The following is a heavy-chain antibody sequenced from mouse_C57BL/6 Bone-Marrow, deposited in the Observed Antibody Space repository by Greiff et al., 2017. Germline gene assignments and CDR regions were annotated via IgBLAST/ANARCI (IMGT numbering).Heavy chain of an antibody. CDR2: IDPETGGT. J-gene: IGHJ3*01. Sequence: VQVVESGAELVRPGASVTLSCKASGYTFTDYEMHWVKQTPVHGLEWIGAIDPETGGTAYNQKFKGKAILTADKSSSTAYMELRSLTSEDSAVYYCTRPPLRGFAYWGQGTLVTVSA. D-gene: IGHD1-1*01. V-gene: IGHV1-15*01. CDR3: TRPPLRGFAY. CDR1: GYTFTDYE.